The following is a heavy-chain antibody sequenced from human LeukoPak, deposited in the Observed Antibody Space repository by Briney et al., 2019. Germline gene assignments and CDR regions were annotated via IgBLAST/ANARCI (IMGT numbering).Heavy chain of an antibody. V-gene: IGHV4-61*01. CDR1: GASVSSGSYY. CDR2: IYYSGNT. CDR3: ARGPRGYCSGGSCYHY. Sequence: SETLSLTCTVSGASVSSGSYYWSWIRQPPGKGLVWLGYIYYSGNTNYSPSLKSRVTISVDTSKNQFSLRLSSVTAADTAVYYCARGPRGYCSGGSCYHYWGQGTLVTVSS. J-gene: IGHJ4*02. D-gene: IGHD2-15*01.